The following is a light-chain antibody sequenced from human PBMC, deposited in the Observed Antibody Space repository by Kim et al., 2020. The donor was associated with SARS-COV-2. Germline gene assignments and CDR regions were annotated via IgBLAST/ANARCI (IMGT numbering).Light chain of an antibody. CDR3: QQYDHWPPYS. CDR1: QSVNSH. V-gene: IGKV3-15*01. Sequence: VSPGDIITLSGRASQSVNSHLAWYQQKPGQAPRLLIYGASTRATGIPVRFSGSGSGTEFTLTISSLQSEDFAVYYCQQYDHWPPYSFGQGTKLEI. CDR2: GAS. J-gene: IGKJ2*03.